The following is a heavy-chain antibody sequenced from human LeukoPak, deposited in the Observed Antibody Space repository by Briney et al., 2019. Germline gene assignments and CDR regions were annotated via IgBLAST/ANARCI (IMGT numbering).Heavy chain of an antibody. CDR3: ARDITIFGVVIDYYYYYMDV. CDR1: GFTFSSYW. Sequence: GGSLRLSCAASGFTFSSYWMSWVRQAPGKGLEWVANIKQDGSEKYYVDSVKGRFTISRDNAKNSLYLQMNSVRAEDTAVYYCARDITIFGVVIDYYYYYMDVWGKGTTVTVSS. CDR2: IKQDGSEK. D-gene: IGHD3-3*01. V-gene: IGHV3-7*01. J-gene: IGHJ6*03.